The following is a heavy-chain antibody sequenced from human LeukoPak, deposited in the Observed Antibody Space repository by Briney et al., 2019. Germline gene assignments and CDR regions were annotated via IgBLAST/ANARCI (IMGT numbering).Heavy chain of an antibody. Sequence: GGSLRLSCAASGFTFSSYNMNWVRQAPGKGLEWVSYITSSSSTICYADSVKGRFTISRDNAKHSLYLQANSLRDEDTAVYYCARSVRGKSFDAFDIWGQGAMVTVSS. CDR2: ITSSSSTI. CDR1: GFTFSSYN. J-gene: IGHJ3*02. CDR3: ARSVRGKSFDAFDI. V-gene: IGHV3-48*02. D-gene: IGHD3-10*01.